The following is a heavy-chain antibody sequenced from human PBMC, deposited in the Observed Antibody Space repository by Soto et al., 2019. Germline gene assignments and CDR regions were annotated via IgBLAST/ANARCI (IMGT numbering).Heavy chain of an antibody. V-gene: IGHV1-2*02. J-gene: IGHJ4*02. D-gene: IGHD7-27*01. Sequence: QVQLVQSGAEVKKPGASVNVSCEASGYTFTGSSIHWVRQAPGQGLEWMGYINPNSGDTIFAQKFQGRVTMTRDTSISTAYMELSRVASDDTAVYYCARDLPGDPNYWGQRTLVTVSS. CDR2: INPNSGDT. CDR3: ARDLPGDPNY. CDR1: GYTFTGSS.